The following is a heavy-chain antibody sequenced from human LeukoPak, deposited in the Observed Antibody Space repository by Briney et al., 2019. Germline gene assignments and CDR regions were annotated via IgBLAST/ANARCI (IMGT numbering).Heavy chain of an antibody. Sequence: PGGSLRLSCAASGFTFSSYEMNWVRQAPGKGLEWVSYISNSGSTMYYADSVKGRFTISRDNAKNSLNLQMSSLRAEDTAVYYCARRPAAGYFYDMDVWGQGTAVTVSS. CDR1: GFTFSSYE. V-gene: IGHV3-48*03. CDR3: ARRPAAGYFYDMDV. D-gene: IGHD6-13*01. J-gene: IGHJ6*02. CDR2: ISNSGSTM.